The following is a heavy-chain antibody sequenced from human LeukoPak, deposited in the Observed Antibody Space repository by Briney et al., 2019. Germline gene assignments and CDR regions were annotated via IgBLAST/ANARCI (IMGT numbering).Heavy chain of an antibody. CDR2: TYYRTKWYN. Sequence: SQTLSLTCAISGDSVSSNSAAWNWIRQSPSRGLEWLGRTYYRTKWYNDYAVSVKSRITINPDTSKNQFSLQLNSVTPEDTAVYYCARVFYYDSSGEVAFDIWGQGTPVTVSS. V-gene: IGHV6-1*01. D-gene: IGHD3-22*01. J-gene: IGHJ3*02. CDR1: GDSVSSNSAA. CDR3: ARVFYYDSSGEVAFDI.